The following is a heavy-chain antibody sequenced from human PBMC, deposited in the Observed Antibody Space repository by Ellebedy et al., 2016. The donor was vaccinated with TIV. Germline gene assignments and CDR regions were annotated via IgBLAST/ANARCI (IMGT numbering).Heavy chain of an antibody. CDR3: ASSRYHYYVGNTIFAY. V-gene: IGHV3-23*01. Sequence: PGGSLRLSCTASGFTFSSYAMSWVRQAPGKGLEWVAGVNAGGLVIAYADSVKGRFTISSNNSKNTLDLQMNSLRAEDTAVYYCASSRYHYYVGNTIFAYWGQGTLVTVSS. D-gene: IGHD3-10*01. CDR2: VNAGGLVI. CDR1: GFTFSSYA. J-gene: IGHJ4*02.